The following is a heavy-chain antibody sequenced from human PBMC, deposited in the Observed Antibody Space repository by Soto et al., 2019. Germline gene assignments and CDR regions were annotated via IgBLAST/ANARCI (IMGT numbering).Heavy chain of an antibody. V-gene: IGHV3-33*01. J-gene: IGHJ4*02. CDR2: IWSIGTNK. CDR3: ARDRQYSSSWDNSPFDS. Sequence: GGSLRLSCAASGFTFSSYGMHWVRQAPGKGLEWVAIIWSIGTNKYYADSVKGRFTISRDNSKNTLYLQMNSLRAEDTALYYCARDRQYSSSWDNSPFDSWGQGTLVTVSS. D-gene: IGHD6-13*01. CDR1: GFTFSSYG.